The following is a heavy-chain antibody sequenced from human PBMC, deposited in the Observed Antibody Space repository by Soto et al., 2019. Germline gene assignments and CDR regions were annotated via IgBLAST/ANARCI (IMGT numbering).Heavy chain of an antibody. Sequence: GGSLRLSCAASGFTFSSYWMSWVRQAPGKGLEWVANIKQDGSEKYYVDTVKGRFTISRDNAKNSLYLQMNSLRDEDSAVYYCARLYGSGSFYWGQGTLVTVSS. J-gene: IGHJ4*02. CDR1: GFTFSSYW. CDR3: ARLYGSGSFY. V-gene: IGHV3-7*01. D-gene: IGHD3-10*01. CDR2: IKQDGSEK.